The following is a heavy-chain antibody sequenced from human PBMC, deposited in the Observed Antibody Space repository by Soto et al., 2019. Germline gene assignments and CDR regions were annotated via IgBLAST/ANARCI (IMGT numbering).Heavy chain of an antibody. CDR2: IWYDGSNK. V-gene: IGHV3-33*01. CDR3: ARDTMVVTPLYYFDY. Sequence: HPGGSLRLSCAASGFTFSSYGMHWVRRAPGKGLEWVAVIWYDGSNKYYADSVKGRFTISRDNSKNTLYLQMNSLRAEDTAVYYCARDTMVVTPLYYFDYWGQGTLVTVSS. D-gene: IGHD2-21*02. CDR1: GFTFSSYG. J-gene: IGHJ4*02.